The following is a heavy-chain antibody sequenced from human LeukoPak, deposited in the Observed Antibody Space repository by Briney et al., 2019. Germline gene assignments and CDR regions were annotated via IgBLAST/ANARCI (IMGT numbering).Heavy chain of an antibody. Sequence: GASLRHSCAASGFTFSSYAMTWVRQAPGKGLEWVSTISPNVGATYYADSVKGRFTISRDNSKNTLYLQMDSLRAEDTAVYYCACLPAAIPFDYWGQGTLVTVSS. CDR3: ACLPAAIPFDY. D-gene: IGHD2-2*02. J-gene: IGHJ4*02. CDR2: ISPNVGAT. V-gene: IGHV3-23*01. CDR1: GFTFSSYA.